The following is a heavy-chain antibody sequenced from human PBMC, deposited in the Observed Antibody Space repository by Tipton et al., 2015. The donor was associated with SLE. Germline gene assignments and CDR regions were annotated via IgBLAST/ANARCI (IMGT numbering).Heavy chain of an antibody. CDR1: AFTSNNFG. CDR3: ANSRDYYGAGSHYY. CDR2: ISYDGNDK. J-gene: IGHJ4*02. Sequence: SLRLSCAASAFTSNNFGMHWVRQAPGKGLEWVAGISYDGNDKYYSDSMKGRFTISRDNSKNTLYLQLSSLRAEDTAVYYCANSRDYYGAGSHYYWGQGTLVTVSS. D-gene: IGHD3-10*01. V-gene: IGHV3-30*18.